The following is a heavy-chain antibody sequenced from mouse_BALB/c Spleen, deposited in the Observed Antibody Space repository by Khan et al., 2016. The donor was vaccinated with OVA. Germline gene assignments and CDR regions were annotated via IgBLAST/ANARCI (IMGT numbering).Heavy chain of an antibody. Sequence: VQLKESGAELVKPGASVKLSCTASGFNIKDTHMHWVKQRPEQGLEWIGRIDPANDNSKYDPRFQGKATITADTSSNTAYLHLSSLTSEDTAVYYCAPAGTGYYFDYWGQGTTLTVSS. D-gene: IGHD4-1*01. CDR3: APAGTGYYFDY. V-gene: IGHV14-3*02. CDR2: IDPANDNS. J-gene: IGHJ2*01. CDR1: GFNIKDTH.